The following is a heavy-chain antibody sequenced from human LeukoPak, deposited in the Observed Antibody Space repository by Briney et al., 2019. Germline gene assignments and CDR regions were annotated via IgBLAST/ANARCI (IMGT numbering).Heavy chain of an antibody. J-gene: IGHJ5*02. D-gene: IGHD2/OR15-2a*01. Sequence: GASVTVSCKASGGTFRSNAISWVRQAPGQGLEWMGGITPIFGTANYAQKFQGRVTITAVESMSTAYMELSSLRSEDTAVYYCARQNSNWFDPWGQGTLVTVSS. CDR1: GGTFRSNA. V-gene: IGHV1-69*13. CDR3: ARQNSNWFDP. CDR2: ITPIFGTA.